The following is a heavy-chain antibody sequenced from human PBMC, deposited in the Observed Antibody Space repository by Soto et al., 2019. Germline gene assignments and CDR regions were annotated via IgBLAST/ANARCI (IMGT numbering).Heavy chain of an antibody. CDR3: TRHTYYYDSRSYYWDDFEI. CDR2: IYYSGST. Sequence: SEPMSLTCTVSGGSVSSGSYYWSWIRQPPGKGLEWIGYIYYSGSTNYNPSLKSRVTISVDTSKNQFSLKLSSVTAADTAVHYCTRHTYYYDSRSYYWDDFEIWGQGTIFTVSS. CDR1: GGSVSSGSYY. J-gene: IGHJ3*02. D-gene: IGHD3-22*01. V-gene: IGHV4-61*01.